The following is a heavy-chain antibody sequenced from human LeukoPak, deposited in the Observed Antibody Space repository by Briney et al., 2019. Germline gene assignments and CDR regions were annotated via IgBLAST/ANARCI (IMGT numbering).Heavy chain of an antibody. J-gene: IGHJ6*02. V-gene: IGHV3-33*01. CDR2: IWYDGSNK. Sequence: GGSLRLSCVASGFTFNTYGMNWVRLVPGKGLEWVAVIWYDGSNKYYADSVRGRFTISRDNSKNTLYLQVNSLRVEDTAMYYCARVACTGNSCRPYHYYGMDVWGQGTSVTVSS. CDR3: ARVACTGNSCRPYHYYGMDV. CDR1: GFTFNTYG. D-gene: IGHD2-15*01.